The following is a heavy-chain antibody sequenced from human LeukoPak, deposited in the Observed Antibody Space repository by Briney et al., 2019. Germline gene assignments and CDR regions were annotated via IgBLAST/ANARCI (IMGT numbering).Heavy chain of an antibody. D-gene: IGHD3-16*01. CDR2: INPDGSEG. V-gene: IGHV3-7*01. J-gene: IGHJ4*02. CDR3: ARRGGYFDY. CDR1: GFTFSGFW. Sequence: GGSLRLSCAVSGFTFSGFWMSWSRQAPGKGLEWVASINPDGSEGYYADVVKGRFTISRDNAKNSLYLQMNSLRAEDTAVYYCARRGGYFDYWGQGTLVTVSS.